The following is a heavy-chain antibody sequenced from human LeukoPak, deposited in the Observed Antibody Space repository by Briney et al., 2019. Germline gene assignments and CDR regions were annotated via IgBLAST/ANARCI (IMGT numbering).Heavy chain of an antibody. CDR2: IYYSGST. D-gene: IGHD1-14*01. Sequence: PSETLSLTCTVSGGSISSGDYYWSWICQPPGKGLEWIGNIYYSGSTYYNPSLKSRVTISVDTSKNQFSLKLSSVTAADTAVYYCAREKSGTTDYYMDVWGKGTTVTVSS. V-gene: IGHV4-30-4*08. CDR3: AREKSGTTDYYMDV. J-gene: IGHJ6*03. CDR1: GGSISSGDYY.